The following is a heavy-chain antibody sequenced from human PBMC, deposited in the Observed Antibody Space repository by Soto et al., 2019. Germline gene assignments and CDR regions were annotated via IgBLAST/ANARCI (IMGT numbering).Heavy chain of an antibody. CDR1: GGSISSGGYY. CDR2: IYYSGST. Sequence: SETLSLTCTVSGGSISSGGYYWSWIRQHPGKGLEWIGYIYYSGSTYYNPSLKSRVTISVDTSKNQFSLKLSSVTAADTAVYYCARALGYCSSTSCLMGPRFDYWGQGTLVTVSS. D-gene: IGHD2-2*01. J-gene: IGHJ4*02. V-gene: IGHV4-31*03. CDR3: ARALGYCSSTSCLMGPRFDY.